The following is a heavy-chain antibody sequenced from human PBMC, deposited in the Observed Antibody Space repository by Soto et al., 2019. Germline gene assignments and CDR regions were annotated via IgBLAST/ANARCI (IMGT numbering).Heavy chain of an antibody. CDR2: ISWNSGSI. J-gene: IGHJ6*03. CDR3: AKDTRADCTNGVCYDSYMDV. Sequence: GGSLRLSCAASGFTFDDYAMHWVRQAPGKGLEWVSGISWNSGSIGYADSVKGRFTISRDNAKNSLYLQMNSLRAEDTALYYCAKDTRADCTNGVCYDSYMDVWGKGTTVTVSS. D-gene: IGHD2-8*01. V-gene: IGHV3-9*01. CDR1: GFTFDDYA.